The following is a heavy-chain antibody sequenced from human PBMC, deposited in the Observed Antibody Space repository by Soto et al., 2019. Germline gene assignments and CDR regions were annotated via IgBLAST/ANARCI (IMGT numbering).Heavy chain of an antibody. Sequence: TLSLTCIVSGGSINRHYCHWIRQPPGKPLEWIGYIYYSGSTNYSPSLKSRVTMSVDTSKNQFSLRLNSVTTADTAVYYCARGAPYSSKPAHLDSRGLAILVNGS. CDR3: ARGAPYSSKPAHLDS. D-gene: IGHD6-19*01. CDR1: GGSINRHY. V-gene: IGHV4-59*11. J-gene: IGHJ5*01. CDR2: IYYSGST.